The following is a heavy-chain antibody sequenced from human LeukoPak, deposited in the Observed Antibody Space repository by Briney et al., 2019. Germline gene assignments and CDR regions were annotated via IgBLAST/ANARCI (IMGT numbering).Heavy chain of an antibody. Sequence: PGGSLRLSCTASGFPFIEYSMNWARQAPGKGLEWISYIGIDSGNTKYADSVRGRFTISTDKAKNSLYLQMNSLRVEDTAVYYCARYHNYAFDNWGQGTLVSVAS. J-gene: IGHJ4*02. V-gene: IGHV3-48*01. CDR2: IGIDSGNT. CDR1: GFPFIEYS. CDR3: ARYHNYAFDN. D-gene: IGHD1-1*01.